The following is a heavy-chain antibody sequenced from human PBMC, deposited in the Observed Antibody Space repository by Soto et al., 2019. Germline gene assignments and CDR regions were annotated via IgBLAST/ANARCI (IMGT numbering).Heavy chain of an antibody. CDR3: ARALDYYNSSGYYYDWYFDL. J-gene: IGHJ2*01. D-gene: IGHD3-22*01. Sequence: QLQLVQSGAEVKKPGASVKVSCKTSGYTFTNYAISWVRQAPGQGLEWMGWISAYNGNTWYAEKVQGRLTMTTDTSPGTGYMVLRRLRSDDTAVYFCARALDYYNSSGYYYDWYFDLWGRGTQVTVSS. CDR2: ISAYNGNT. V-gene: IGHV1-18*01. CDR1: GYTFTNYA.